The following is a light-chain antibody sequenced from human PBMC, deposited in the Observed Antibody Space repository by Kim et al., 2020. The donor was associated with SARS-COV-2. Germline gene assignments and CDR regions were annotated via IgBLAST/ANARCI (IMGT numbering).Light chain of an antibody. Sequence: DIQMTQSPSSLSPSVDTVTITCRASQSISSYLHWYQQKPGKVPKLLIYATSSLQGGVPSRFSGRGSGTDFTLTISSLQPEDFATYYCQQTYSTPYTFGQGTKLEI. CDR1: QSISSY. CDR2: ATS. V-gene: IGKV1-39*01. CDR3: QQTYSTPYT. J-gene: IGKJ2*01.